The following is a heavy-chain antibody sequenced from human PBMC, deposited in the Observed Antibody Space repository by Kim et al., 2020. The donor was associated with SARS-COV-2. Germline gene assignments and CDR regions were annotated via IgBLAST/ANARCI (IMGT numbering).Heavy chain of an antibody. D-gene: IGHD6-13*01. V-gene: IGHV5-10-1*01. CDR3: ARHSPSNIAAAGEY. CDR1: GYSFTSYW. Sequence: GESLKISCKGSGYSFTSYWISWVLQMPGKSLEWMGRIDPSDSYTNYSPSFQGHVTISADTSISTAYLQWSSLKASDTAMNYCARHSPSNIAAAGEYWGQGTLVTVSS. J-gene: IGHJ4*02. CDR2: IDPSDSYT.